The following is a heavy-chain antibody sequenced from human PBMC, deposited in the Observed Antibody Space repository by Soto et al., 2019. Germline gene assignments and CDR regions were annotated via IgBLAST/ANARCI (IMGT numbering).Heavy chain of an antibody. Sequence: QLQLQESGPGLAKPSETLSLTCTVSGGSISSSSYYWGWIRQPPGKGLEWIGSIYYSGSTYYNPSLKSRVTISVDTSKNQFSLKLSSVTAADTAVYYCAGEATYYDILTGYDYYYYYMDVWGKGTTVTVSS. J-gene: IGHJ6*03. D-gene: IGHD3-9*01. V-gene: IGHV4-39*01. CDR3: AGEATYYDILTGYDYYYYYMDV. CDR2: IYYSGST. CDR1: GGSISSSSYY.